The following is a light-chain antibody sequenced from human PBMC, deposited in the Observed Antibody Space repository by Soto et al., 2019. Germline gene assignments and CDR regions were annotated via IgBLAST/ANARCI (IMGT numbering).Light chain of an antibody. V-gene: IGKV3-11*01. J-gene: IGKJ1*01. CDR1: QSVGTS. CDR3: QQYGSSAS. Sequence: EIVLTQSPDTLSLSPGERATLSFRASQSVGTSLAWYQQKPGQAPSLLISDVSNRTTGIPARFSGSGSRTDFTLTISRLEPEDFAVYYCQQYGSSASFGQGTKVDIK. CDR2: DVS.